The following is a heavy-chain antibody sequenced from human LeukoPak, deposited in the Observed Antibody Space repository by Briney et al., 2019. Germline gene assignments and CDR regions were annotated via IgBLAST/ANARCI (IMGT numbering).Heavy chain of an antibody. V-gene: IGHV3-74*01. D-gene: IGHD2/OR15-2a*01. CDR3: AKDGSMPWGYYMDV. J-gene: IGHJ6*03. CDR1: GFMFSKSW. Sequence: GGSLRLSCAASGFMFSKSWMHWVRQVPGKGLVWVARIYNDGSTTNYADSVKGRFTISRDNAKNSLYLEMNSLRAEDTAVYYCAKDGSMPWGYYMDVWGKGTTVTISS. CDR2: IYNDGSTT.